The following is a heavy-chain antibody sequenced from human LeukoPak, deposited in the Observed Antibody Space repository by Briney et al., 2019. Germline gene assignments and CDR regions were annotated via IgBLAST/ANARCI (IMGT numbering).Heavy chain of an antibody. CDR1: GFTFSSYS. CDR2: ISSSSSTI. J-gene: IGHJ6*03. Sequence: PGGSLRLSCAASGFTFSSYSMNWVRQAPGKGLEWVSYISSSSSTIYYADSVKGRFTISRGNAKNSLYLQMNSLRAEDTAVYYCARGPHWNYFYYYYMDVWGKGTTVTVSS. V-gene: IGHV3-48*01. D-gene: IGHD1-7*01. CDR3: ARGPHWNYFYYYYMDV.